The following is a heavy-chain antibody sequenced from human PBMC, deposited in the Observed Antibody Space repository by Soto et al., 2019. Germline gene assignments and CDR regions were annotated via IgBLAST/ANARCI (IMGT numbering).Heavy chain of an antibody. D-gene: IGHD6-19*01. V-gene: IGHV1-18*04. CDR2: ISADNCNT. J-gene: IGHJ6*02. CDR1: GHTFIGYD. CDR3: ARDPGYSSGWYVDYYYYGMDV. Sequence: ASVKVSCKDSGHTFIGYDIHWVRQAPGQGLEWMGWISADNCNTNYAQKLQGRVTMTTDTSTSTAYMELRSLRSDDTAVYYCARDPGYSSGWYVDYYYYGMDVWGQGPTVTVSS.